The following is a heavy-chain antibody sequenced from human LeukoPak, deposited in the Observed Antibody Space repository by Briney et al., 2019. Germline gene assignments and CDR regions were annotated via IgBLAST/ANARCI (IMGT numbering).Heavy chain of an antibody. D-gene: IGHD5-18*01. CDR1: GFPLSSAW. CDR3: ARDSASYGRFDY. CDR2: IRLTSNSM. V-gene: IGHV3-48*01. Sequence: GSLRLSCVASGFPLSSAWMNWVRQAPGKGLEWVSSIRLTSNSMSYADSVRGRFTISRDDSKNTLYLQMNSLRAEDTAVYFCARDSASYGRFDYWGQGTLVTVSS. J-gene: IGHJ4*02.